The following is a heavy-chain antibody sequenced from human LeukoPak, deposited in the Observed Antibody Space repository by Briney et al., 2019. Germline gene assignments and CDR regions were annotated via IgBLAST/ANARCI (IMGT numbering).Heavy chain of an antibody. Sequence: GGSLRLSCAASGFTFSSYSMNWVRQAPGKGLEWVSSISDSSSYIYYADSVKGRLTISRDNAKNSLFLQMNSLRAEDTAVYYCARDLASDFWSGYYSHFDYWGQGTLVTVSS. V-gene: IGHV3-21*01. CDR2: ISDSSSYI. CDR1: GFTFSSYS. D-gene: IGHD3-3*01. CDR3: ARDLASDFWSGYYSHFDY. J-gene: IGHJ4*02.